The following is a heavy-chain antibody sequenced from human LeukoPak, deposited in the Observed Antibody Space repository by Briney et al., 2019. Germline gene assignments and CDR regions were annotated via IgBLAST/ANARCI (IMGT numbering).Heavy chain of an antibody. CDR1: GYTFNGFY. CDR2: INPNSGGT. CDR3: ARWMSTVTTPDY. D-gene: IGHD4-11*01. Sequence: ASVKVSCKASGYTFNGFYLHWVRQAPGQGLEWMGWINPNSGGTNYAQKFQGRVTMTRDTSISTAYMELSRLRSDDTAVYYCARWMSTVTTPDYWGQGTLVTVSS. V-gene: IGHV1-2*02. J-gene: IGHJ4*02.